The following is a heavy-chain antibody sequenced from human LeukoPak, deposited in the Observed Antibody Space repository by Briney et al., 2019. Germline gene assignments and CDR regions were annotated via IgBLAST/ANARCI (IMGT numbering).Heavy chain of an antibody. V-gene: IGHV3-64*04. CDR3: AKTYMWSIDVFHM. Sequence: PGGSLRLSCSASGFTFSSYAMHWVRQAPGKGLDYVSAITSNGGNTYYADSVKGRVTISRDNSKNTLLLQLNSLRAEDAAVYYWAKTYMWSIDVFHMWGKGKMVTV. CDR1: GFTFSSYA. CDR2: ITSNGGNT. D-gene: IGHD2-8*02. J-gene: IGHJ3*02.